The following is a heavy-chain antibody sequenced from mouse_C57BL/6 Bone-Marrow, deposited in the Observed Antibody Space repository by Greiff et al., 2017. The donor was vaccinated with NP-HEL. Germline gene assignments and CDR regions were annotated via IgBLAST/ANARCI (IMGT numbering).Heavy chain of an antibody. CDR3: ARDALNPYYAMDY. J-gene: IGHJ4*01. V-gene: IGHV7-1*01. Sequence: EVQLMESGGGLVQSGRSLRLSCATSGFTFSDFYMEWVRQAPGKGLEWIAASRNKANDYTTEYSASVKGRFIVSRDTSQSILYLQMNALRAEDTAIYYCARDALNPYYAMDYWGQGTSVTVSS. CDR1: GFTFSDFY. CDR2: SRNKANDYTT.